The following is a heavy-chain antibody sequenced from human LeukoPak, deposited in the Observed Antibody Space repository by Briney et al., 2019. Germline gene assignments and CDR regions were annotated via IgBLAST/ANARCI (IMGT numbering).Heavy chain of an antibody. CDR1: GGSISSGGYY. CDR3: ARGITTETSSDI. CDR2: IYYSGAT. J-gene: IGHJ3*02. Sequence: SETLSLTCTVSGGSISSGGYYWIWIRQPPGKGLEWIGSIYYSGATYYNPSLKSRVIISVETSKNQFSLKLSSVTAADTAVYYCARGITTETSSDIWGQGTMVTVSS. V-gene: IGHV4-31*03. D-gene: IGHD1-1*01.